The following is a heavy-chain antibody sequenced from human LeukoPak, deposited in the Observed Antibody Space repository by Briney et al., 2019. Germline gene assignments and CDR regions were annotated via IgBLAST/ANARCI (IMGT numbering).Heavy chain of an antibody. CDR1: GFTFSSYA. Sequence: QPGGSLRLSCAASGFTFSSYAMSWVRQAPGKGLEWVSAIGGSGGSTYYADSVKGRFTISRDNSKNTLYLQMNSLRAEDTAVYYCAKDLQSSWYVHYFDYWGQGTLVTVSS. D-gene: IGHD6-13*01. CDR2: IGGSGGST. CDR3: AKDLQSSWYVHYFDY. V-gene: IGHV3-23*01. J-gene: IGHJ4*02.